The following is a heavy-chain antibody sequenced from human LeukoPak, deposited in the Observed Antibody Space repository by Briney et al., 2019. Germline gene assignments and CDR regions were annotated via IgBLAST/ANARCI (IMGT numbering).Heavy chain of an antibody. CDR2: VNPNSGNT. Sequence: ASVKVSCKASGYTFTSFDINWVRQATGQGLEWMGWVNPNSGNTGFAQKFQGRVSMTRSTSIGTAYMELSSLRSEDTAVYYCARAHCRENMPAADTGCWFDPWGQGTLVTVSS. V-gene: IGHV1-8*01. CDR1: GYTFTSFD. CDR3: ARAHCRENMPAADTGCWFDP. D-gene: IGHD6-13*01. J-gene: IGHJ5*02.